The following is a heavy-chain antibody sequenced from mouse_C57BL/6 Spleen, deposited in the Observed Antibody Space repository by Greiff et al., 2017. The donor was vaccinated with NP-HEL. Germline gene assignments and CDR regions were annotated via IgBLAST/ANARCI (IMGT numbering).Heavy chain of an antibody. D-gene: IGHD1-1*01. CDR1: GYSFTGYY. CDR2: INPSTGGT. Sequence: VQLQQSGPELVKPGASVKISCKASGYSFTGYYMNWVKQSPEKSLEWIGEINPSTGGTTYNQKFKAKATLTVDKSSSTAYMQLKSLTSEDSAVYYCARPPITTVVARYFDVWGTGTTVTVSS. CDR3: ARPPITTVVARYFDV. J-gene: IGHJ1*03. V-gene: IGHV1-42*01.